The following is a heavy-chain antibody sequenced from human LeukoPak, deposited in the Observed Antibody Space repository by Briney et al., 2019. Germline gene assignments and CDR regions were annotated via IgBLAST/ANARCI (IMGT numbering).Heavy chain of an antibody. CDR2: ISGSGGST. J-gene: IGHJ4*02. V-gene: IGHV3-23*01. CDR3: AKDGSGSYYIFDY. D-gene: IGHD1-26*01. Sequence: GASLRLSCAASGFTFSSYAMSWVRQAPGKGLAWVSAISGSGGSTYYADSVNGRFTISRDNSKNTLYLQMNSLRAEDTAVYYCAKDGSGSYYIFDYWGQGTLVTVSS. CDR1: GFTFSSYA.